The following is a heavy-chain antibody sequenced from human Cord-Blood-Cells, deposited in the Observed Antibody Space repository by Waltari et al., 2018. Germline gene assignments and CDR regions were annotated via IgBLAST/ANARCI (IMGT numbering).Heavy chain of an antibody. CDR3: ARDGYSYGAFDI. CDR2: KDYRSKWYN. Sequence: QVQLQQSGPGLVKPSQTLSLTCAISGDSVSSNSAARNWIRLAPSRGLEWLGRKDYRSKWYNKYAVSVKIRLTISPDTSKNQFSLQLNAVTPEDTAVYYCARDGYSYGAFDIWGQGTMVTVSS. D-gene: IGHD5-18*01. V-gene: IGHV6-1*01. J-gene: IGHJ3*02. CDR1: GDSVSSNSAA.